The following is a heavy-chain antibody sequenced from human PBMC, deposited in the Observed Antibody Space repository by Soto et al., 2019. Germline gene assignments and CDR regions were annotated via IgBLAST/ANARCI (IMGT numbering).Heavy chain of an antibody. Sequence: GGSLRLSCAASGFTFSSYSMNWVRQAPGKGLEWVSYISSSSSTIYYADSVKGRFTISRDNAKNSLYLQMNSLRDEDTAVYYCARDRPKLPLMIVVENAFDIWGQGTMVTVSS. CDR2: ISSSSSTI. D-gene: IGHD3-22*01. V-gene: IGHV3-48*02. J-gene: IGHJ3*02. CDR3: ARDRPKLPLMIVVENAFDI. CDR1: GFTFSSYS.